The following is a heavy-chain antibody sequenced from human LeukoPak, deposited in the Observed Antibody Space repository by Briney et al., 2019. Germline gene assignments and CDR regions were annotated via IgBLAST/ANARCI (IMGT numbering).Heavy chain of an antibody. CDR2: ISYDGSNK. Sequence: GGSLRLSCAASGFTFSSYAMHWVRQAPGKGLEWVAVISYDGSNKYYADSVKGRFTISRDNSKNTLYLQMNSLRAEDTAVYYCARELPITMIVVVIGPFDYWGQGTLVTGSS. V-gene: IGHV3-30*04. CDR1: GFTFSSYA. D-gene: IGHD3-22*01. J-gene: IGHJ4*02. CDR3: ARELPITMIVVVIGPFDY.